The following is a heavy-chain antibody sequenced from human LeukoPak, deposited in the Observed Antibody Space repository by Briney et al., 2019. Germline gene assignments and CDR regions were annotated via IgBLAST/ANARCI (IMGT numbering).Heavy chain of an antibody. J-gene: IGHJ5*02. CDR1: GYTFTSYY. Sequence: ASVKVSCKASGYTFTSYYMHWVRQAPGQGLEWMGIINPSGGSTSYAQKFQGRVTMTRDTSISTAYMELSRLRSDDTAVYYCARDGHYYGSGSYYKTPNWFDPWGQGTLVTVSS. V-gene: IGHV1-46*01. CDR2: INPSGGST. D-gene: IGHD3-10*01. CDR3: ARDGHYYGSGSYYKTPNWFDP.